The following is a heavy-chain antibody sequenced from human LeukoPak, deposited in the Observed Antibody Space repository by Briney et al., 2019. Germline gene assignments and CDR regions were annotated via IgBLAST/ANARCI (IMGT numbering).Heavy chain of an antibody. CDR3: ARRVYSSENYYFDY. D-gene: IGHD3-10*01. CDR1: GGSISSYY. J-gene: IGHJ4*02. V-gene: IGHV4-59*08. CDR2: IYYSGST. Sequence: PSETLSLTCTVSGGSISSYYWSWIRQPPGKGLEWIGYIYYSGSTNYNPSLKSRVTISVDTSKNQFSLKLTSVTAADTAVYYCARRVYSSENYYFDYWGQGTLVTVSS.